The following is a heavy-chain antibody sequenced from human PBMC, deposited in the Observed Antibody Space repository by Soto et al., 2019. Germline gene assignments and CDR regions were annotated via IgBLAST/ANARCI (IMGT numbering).Heavy chain of an antibody. CDR2: IIPILGIA. CDR1: GGAFSSYT. V-gene: IGHV1-69*04. Sequence: GASVKVSCKASGGAFSSYTISWVRQAPGQGLEWMGRIIPILGIANYAQKFQGRVTITADKSTSTAYMELSSLRSEDTAVYYCARDYGSGPVPYYFDYWGQGTLVTVSP. CDR3: ARDYGSGPVPYYFDY. J-gene: IGHJ4*02. D-gene: IGHD3-10*01.